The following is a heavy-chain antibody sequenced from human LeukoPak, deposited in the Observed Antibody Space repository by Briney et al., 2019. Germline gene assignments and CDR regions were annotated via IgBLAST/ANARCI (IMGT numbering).Heavy chain of an antibody. D-gene: IGHD5-24*01. Sequence: GGSLRLPCAASGFTFSNYNIHWVRQAPGKGLEWVTFTRFDRTDQYYADSVKGRITVSRDNSKNTVYLQMNSLRPEDTAVYYCAKDSGGYNYYFDHWGQGTLVTVSS. CDR2: TRFDRTDQ. J-gene: IGHJ4*02. CDR1: GFTFSNYN. V-gene: IGHV3-30*02. CDR3: AKDSGGYNYYFDH.